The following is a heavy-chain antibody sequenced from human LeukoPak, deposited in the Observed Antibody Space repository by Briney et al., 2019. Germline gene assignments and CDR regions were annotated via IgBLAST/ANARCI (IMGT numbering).Heavy chain of an antibody. CDR1: GLTLTNTW. V-gene: IGHV3-53*01. CDR2: ITSGENT. J-gene: IGHJ4*02. D-gene: IGHD6-13*01. Sequence: GGSLRLSCAASGLTLTNTWMNWVRQAPGKGLEWVSTITSGENTYYADSVKGRFTISRDNSKNTLYLQMNSLRAEDTAVYYCAKRLSSSSTWYYFDYWGQGTLVTVSS. CDR3: AKRLSSSSTWYYFDY.